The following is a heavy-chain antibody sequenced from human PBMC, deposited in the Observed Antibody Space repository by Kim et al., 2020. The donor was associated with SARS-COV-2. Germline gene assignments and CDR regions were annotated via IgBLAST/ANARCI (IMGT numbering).Heavy chain of an antibody. CDR3: AREYSGSSLYYFDY. Sequence: SETLSLTCTVSGGSVSSGSYYWSWIRQPPGKGLEWIGYIYYSGSTNYNPSLKSRVTISVDTSKNQFSLKLSSVTAADTAVYYCAREYSGSSLYYFDYWGQGTLVTVSS. CDR2: IYYSGST. CDR1: GGSVSSGSYY. J-gene: IGHJ4*02. V-gene: IGHV4-61*01. D-gene: IGHD1-26*01.